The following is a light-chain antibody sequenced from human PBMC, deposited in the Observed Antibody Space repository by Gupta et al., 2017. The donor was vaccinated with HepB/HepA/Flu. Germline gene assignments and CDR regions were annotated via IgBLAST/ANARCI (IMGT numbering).Light chain of an antibody. CDR1: SSDVGAYSY. CDR3: CSYAVIYTYV. J-gene: IGLJ1*01. Sequence: QSALTQPRSVSGSPGQSVTISCTGTSSDVGAYSYVSWFQQRPGIVPKLIIYDVNKRPSGVPDRFSGSQSGNTASLTISGLQAEDEADYYCCSYAVIYTYVFGTGTKVTVL. CDR2: DVN. V-gene: IGLV2-11*01.